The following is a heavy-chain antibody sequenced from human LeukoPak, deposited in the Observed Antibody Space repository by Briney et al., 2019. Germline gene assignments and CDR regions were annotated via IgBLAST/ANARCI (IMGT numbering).Heavy chain of an antibody. D-gene: IGHD5-18*01. J-gene: IGHJ3*02. CDR2: IYTSGST. CDR1: GGSISSYY. V-gene: IGHV4-4*07. CDR3: ARVQNTAMALDAFEI. Sequence: SETLSLTCTVSGGSISSYYWSWIRQPAGKGLEWIGRIYTSGSTNYNPSLKSRVTMSVDTSKNQFSLKLSSVTAADTAVYYCARVQNTAMALDAFEIWGQGTMVTVSS.